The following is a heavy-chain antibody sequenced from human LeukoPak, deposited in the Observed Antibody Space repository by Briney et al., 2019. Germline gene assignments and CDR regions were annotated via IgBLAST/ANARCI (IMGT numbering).Heavy chain of an antibody. J-gene: IGHJ4*02. CDR1: GFTVSSNY. D-gene: IGHD1-26*01. CDR3: ARGSGSYYATTYYFDY. CDR2: IYSGGST. Sequence: GGSLTLSCAASGFTVSSNYMSWVRQAPGKGLKWVSVIYSGGSTYYADSVKGRFTISRDNSKNTLYLQMNSLRAEDTAVYYCARGSGSYYATTYYFDYWGQGTLVTVSS. V-gene: IGHV3-66*02.